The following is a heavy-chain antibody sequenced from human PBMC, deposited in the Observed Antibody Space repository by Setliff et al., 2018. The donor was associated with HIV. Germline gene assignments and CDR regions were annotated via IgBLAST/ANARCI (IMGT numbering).Heavy chain of an antibody. CDR1: GFSLSSSGVV. D-gene: IGHD6-19*01. V-gene: IGHV2-5*02. J-gene: IGHJ1*01. Sequence: SGPTVVNPTQTLTLTCTVSGFSLSSSGVVVGLIRQPPGKALEWLALIYWDDDKLYSPSLKSRLTITKDTSKNQVVLTMTNMDPADTGTYFCTHRRGRWLHFEHWGQGTLVTVSS. CDR2: IYWDDDK. CDR3: THRRGRWLHFEH.